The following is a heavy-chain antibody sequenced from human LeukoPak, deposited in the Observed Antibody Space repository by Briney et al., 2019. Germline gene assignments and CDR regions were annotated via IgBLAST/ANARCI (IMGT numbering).Heavy chain of an antibody. CDR1: GGSISSSNYY. CDR2: IYYSGST. V-gene: IGHV4-39*02. D-gene: IGHD5-18*01. J-gene: IGHJ6*02. CDR3: ARERVSVDTAMNYYYYGMDV. Sequence: SETLSLTCTVSGGSISSSNYYWGWIRQPPGKGLEWIGSIYYSGSTYYNPSLKSRVTISVDTSKNQFSLKLNSLTAADTAVYYCARERVSVDTAMNYYYYGMDVWGQGTTVTVSS.